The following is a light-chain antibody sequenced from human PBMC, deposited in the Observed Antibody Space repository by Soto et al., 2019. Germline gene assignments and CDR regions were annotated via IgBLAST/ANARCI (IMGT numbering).Light chain of an antibody. CDR3: QQGYSIHALT. CDR1: QTISTY. CDR2: DVS. Sequence: DIHVTHAPWSLSASVVDRVTISCRASQTISTYLHWYQHKPGRAPRLLISDVSTLQSGVPGRFRGSGSETEFTLTITYLQPEDFATYYCQQGYSIHALTFGGGTKVDIK. J-gene: IGKJ4*01. V-gene: IGKV1-39*01.